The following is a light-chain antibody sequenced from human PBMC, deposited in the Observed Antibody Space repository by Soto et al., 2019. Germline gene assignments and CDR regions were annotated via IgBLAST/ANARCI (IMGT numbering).Light chain of an antibody. CDR1: QTISTW. Sequence: DIQMTQSPSTLSASVGDRVTTTCRASQTISTWLAWYQQKPGKAPKLLIYKASILETGVPSRFSDSGSGTEFTLTISSLQPEDFATYYCQQYNSYWTFAQGTKVDIK. V-gene: IGKV1-5*03. CDR3: QQYNSYWT. CDR2: KAS. J-gene: IGKJ1*01.